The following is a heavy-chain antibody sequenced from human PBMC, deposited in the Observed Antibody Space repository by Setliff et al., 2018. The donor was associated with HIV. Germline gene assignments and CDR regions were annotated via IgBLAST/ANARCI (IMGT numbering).Heavy chain of an antibody. Sequence: SVKVSCKTSGGTFSTYAITWVRQAPGQGLEWMGGMLPILGMGDFAQKFQGRVTITADASTRTAYMELSSLTSDDTAVYYCAGSAHSYSYMGYYYHTMDVWAKGPRSPSP. D-gene: IGHD1-26*01. CDR2: MLPILGMG. CDR1: GGTFSTYA. J-gene: IGHJ6*02. V-gene: IGHV1-69*10. CDR3: AGSAHSYSYMGYYYHTMDV.